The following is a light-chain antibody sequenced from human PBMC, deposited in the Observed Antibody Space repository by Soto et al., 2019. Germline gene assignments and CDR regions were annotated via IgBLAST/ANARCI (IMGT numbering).Light chain of an antibody. J-gene: IGLJ3*02. CDR3: SSFTRSSTWL. CDR2: EVN. V-gene: IGLV2-14*01. CDR1: SSDVGGYNY. Sequence: QSALTQPASVSGSPGQSITISCTGTSSDVGGYNYVSWYQQHPGKAPKLMIYEVNNRPSGVSNRFSGSKSGNTASLTISGLQAEDEADYYCSSFTRSSTWLFGGGTTLTVL.